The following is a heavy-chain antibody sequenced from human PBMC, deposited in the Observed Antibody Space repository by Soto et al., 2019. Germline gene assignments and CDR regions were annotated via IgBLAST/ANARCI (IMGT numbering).Heavy chain of an antibody. CDR2: ISAYNGNT. D-gene: IGHD6-13*01. Sequence: ASVKVSCKASGYTFTSYGISWVRQAPGQGLEWMGWISAYNGNTNYAQKLQGRVTMTTDTSTSTAYMELRSLRSDDTAVYYCARGKRYSSSWYNWFDPWGQGTLVTVSS. V-gene: IGHV1-18*01. CDR3: ARGKRYSSSWYNWFDP. CDR1: GYTFTSYG. J-gene: IGHJ5*02.